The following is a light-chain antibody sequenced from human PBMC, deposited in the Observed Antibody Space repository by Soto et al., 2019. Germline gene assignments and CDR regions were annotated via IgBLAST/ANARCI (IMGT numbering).Light chain of an antibody. Sequence: DIQMTQSPSSLSASVGDTVTITCRASQSISNDLYWYQQKPGKAPKLLIYAASTLQGGVPSRFSGSGSGTDFTLTISSLQPEDFATYYCQQSYSTPPYPSGQGTRLEIK. CDR1: QSISND. V-gene: IGKV1-39*01. J-gene: IGKJ2*01. CDR3: QQSYSTPPYP. CDR2: AAS.